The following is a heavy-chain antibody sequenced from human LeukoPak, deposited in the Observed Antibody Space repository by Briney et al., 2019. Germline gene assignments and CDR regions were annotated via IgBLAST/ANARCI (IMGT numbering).Heavy chain of an antibody. Sequence: PGRSLRLSCAASGFTFDDYAMHWVRQAPGKGLVWVSRINTDGSSTSYADSVKGRFTISRDNAKNTLNSLRAEDTAVYYCARANPVLYVDIWGQGTMVTVSS. D-gene: IGHD2-2*02. V-gene: IGHV3-74*01. CDR2: INTDGSST. CDR3: ARANPVLYVDI. CDR1: GFTFDDYA. J-gene: IGHJ3*02.